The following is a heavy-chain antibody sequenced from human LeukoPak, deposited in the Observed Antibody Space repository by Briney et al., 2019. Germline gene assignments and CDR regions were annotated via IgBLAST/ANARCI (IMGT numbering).Heavy chain of an antibody. CDR3: ASLDTAMVNGDY. Sequence: GGSLRLSCAASGITFSSYWMSWVRQAPGKGLEWVANIKQDGSEKNYVDSVKGRFTISRDNAKNSLYLQMNGLRAEDTAMYYCASLDTAMVNGDYWGQGTLVTVSS. J-gene: IGHJ4*02. CDR1: GITFSSYW. CDR2: IKQDGSEK. V-gene: IGHV3-7*01. D-gene: IGHD5-18*01.